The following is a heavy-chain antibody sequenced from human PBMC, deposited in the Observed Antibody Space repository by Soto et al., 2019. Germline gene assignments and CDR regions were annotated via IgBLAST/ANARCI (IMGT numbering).Heavy chain of an antibody. D-gene: IGHD2-21*02. CDR2: IYWDDDK. CDR3: AHSRCGGDCLQSYSSHYYYGMDV. CDR1: GFSLSTGGVG. Sequence: QITLKESGPSLVKPTQTLTLTCTFSGFSLSTGGVGVGWIRQPPGKALEWLALIYWDDDKRYSPSLRSRLTVTKETSTHQVVLTMANMDPVDTAPYYCAHSRCGGDCLQSYSSHYYYGMDVWGQGTTVTVSS. J-gene: IGHJ6*02. V-gene: IGHV2-5*02.